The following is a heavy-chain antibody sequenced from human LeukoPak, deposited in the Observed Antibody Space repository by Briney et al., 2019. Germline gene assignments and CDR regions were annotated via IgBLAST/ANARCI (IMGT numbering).Heavy chain of an antibody. CDR2: INPNSGGT. CDR1: GYTFTGYY. D-gene: IGHD2-15*01. Sequence: ASVKVSCKASGYTFTGYYMHWVRQAPGQGLEWMGWINPNSGGTNYAQKFQGRVTMTRDTSISTAYMELSRLRSDDTAVYYCARAGGLGYCSGGSCPGYYYYYMDVWGKGTTVTVSS. CDR3: ARAGGLGYCSGGSCPGYYYYYMDV. J-gene: IGHJ6*03. V-gene: IGHV1-2*02.